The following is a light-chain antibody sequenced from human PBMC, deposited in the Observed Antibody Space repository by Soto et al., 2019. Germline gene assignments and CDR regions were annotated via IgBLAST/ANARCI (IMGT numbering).Light chain of an antibody. J-gene: IGKJ1*01. V-gene: IGKV1-5*03. CDR3: QHYNSFSWT. CDR2: KAS. CDR1: QSISNW. Sequence: DIQMTQSPSTLSASVGDRVTITCRASQSISNWLAWHQQKPGKAPKVLIYKASSLESGVPSRFSGSGSGTEFTLTISSLQPDDFATYYCQHYNSFSWTFGQGTKVEIK.